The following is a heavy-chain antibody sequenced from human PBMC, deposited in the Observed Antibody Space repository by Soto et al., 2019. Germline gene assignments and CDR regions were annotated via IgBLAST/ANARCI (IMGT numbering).Heavy chain of an antibody. CDR1: GGFISNGDYH. Sequence: SETLSLTCTVSGGFISNGDYHWSWIRQPPGKGLEWIGYTYPSGSTYYNASLRSRVTISIDASKNQFSLKLNSVTAADTAVYYCAREGGYDSPHGCWGQGTLVTV. CDR3: AREGGYDSPHGC. V-gene: IGHV4-30-4*01. J-gene: IGHJ4*02. D-gene: IGHD5-12*01. CDR2: TYPSGST.